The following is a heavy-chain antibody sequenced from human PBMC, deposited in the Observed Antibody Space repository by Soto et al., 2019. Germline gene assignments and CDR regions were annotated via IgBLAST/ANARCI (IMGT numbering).Heavy chain of an antibody. CDR3: ARDKGGYGLYDS. CDR2: IYPSGMP. D-gene: IGHD5-18*01. Sequence: SATLSLTCTVSGGSISNAAYSWSWIRQPAWRGLELLGYIYPSGMPFYNPSLRSRVTISIDRLNDKFSLNLKSVTAADTVVYYYARDKGGYGLYDSWGQGXQVTV. CDR1: GGSISNAAYS. J-gene: IGHJ4*02. V-gene: IGHV4-30-2*01.